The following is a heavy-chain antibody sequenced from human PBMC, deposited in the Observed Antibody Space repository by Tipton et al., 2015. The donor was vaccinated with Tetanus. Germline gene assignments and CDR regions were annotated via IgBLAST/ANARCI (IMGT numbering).Heavy chain of an antibody. V-gene: IGHV4-39*01. CDR3: SRSAVNWFDP. Sequence: TLSLTCTVSGGSISSGTFYWDWLRQPPGKPLEWIGNIYYTGSTLQNPSLKSRVTMSLDRSKNQFYREARSVTAADTAVYYCSRSAVNWFDPWGQGTLVTVSS. CDR2: IYYTGST. CDR1: GGSISSGTFY. J-gene: IGHJ5*02.